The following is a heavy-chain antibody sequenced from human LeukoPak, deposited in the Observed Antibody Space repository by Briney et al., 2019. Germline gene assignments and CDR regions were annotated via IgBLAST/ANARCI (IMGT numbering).Heavy chain of an antibody. CDR1: GGSISSTNW. CDR2: VHLSGRT. CDR3: ARGRVFDY. V-gene: IGHV4-4*02. D-gene: IGHD6-13*01. J-gene: IGHJ4*02. Sequence: SETLSLTCGVSGGSISSTNWWTWVRQPPGEGLEWIGEVHLSGRTNYNPSLESRVTMSVDTSKNQFSLKLSSVTAADTAVYYCARGRVFDYWGQGTLVTVSS.